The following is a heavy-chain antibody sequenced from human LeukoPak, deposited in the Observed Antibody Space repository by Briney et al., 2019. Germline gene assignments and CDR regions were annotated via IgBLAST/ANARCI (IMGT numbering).Heavy chain of an antibody. V-gene: IGHV4-39*07. CDR1: GGSSSSSSYY. CDR2: INHSGST. D-gene: IGHD1-26*01. CDR3: ARARYSGSYLDY. Sequence: SETLSLXCTVSGGSSSSSSYYWGWIRQPPGKGLEWIGEINHSGSTNYNPSLKSRVTISVDTSKNQFSLKLSSVTTADTAVYYCARARYSGSYLDYWGQGTLVTVSS. J-gene: IGHJ4*02.